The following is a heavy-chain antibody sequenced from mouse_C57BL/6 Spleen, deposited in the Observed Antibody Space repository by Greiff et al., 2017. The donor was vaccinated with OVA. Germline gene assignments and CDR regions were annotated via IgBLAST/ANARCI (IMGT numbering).Heavy chain of an antibody. D-gene: IGHD2-2*01. CDR2: ISDGGSYT. J-gene: IGHJ2*01. CDR3: ARQGTTMVTTVDY. V-gene: IGHV5-4*03. CDR1: GFTFSSYA. Sequence: EVKLVESGGGLVKPGGSLKLSCAASGFTFSSYAMSWVRQTPEKRLEWVATISDGGSYTYYPDNVKGRFTISRDNAKNTLYLQMSSLKSEDTAMYYCARQGTTMVTTVDYWGQGTTLTVSS.